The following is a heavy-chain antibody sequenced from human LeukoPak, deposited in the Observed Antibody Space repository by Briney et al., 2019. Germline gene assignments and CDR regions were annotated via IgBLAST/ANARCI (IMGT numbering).Heavy chain of an antibody. J-gene: IGHJ4*02. D-gene: IGHD3-10*01. V-gene: IGHV3-30*18. Sequence: GGSLRLSCAASGFTFSSYGMHWVRQAPGKGLEWVAVISYVGSNKYYADSVKGRFTISRDNSKNTLYLQMNSLRVEDTAVYYCAKDRSGYGSGSYSFDHWGQGTLVTVSS. CDR3: AKDRSGYGSGSYSFDH. CDR1: GFTFSSYG. CDR2: ISYVGSNK.